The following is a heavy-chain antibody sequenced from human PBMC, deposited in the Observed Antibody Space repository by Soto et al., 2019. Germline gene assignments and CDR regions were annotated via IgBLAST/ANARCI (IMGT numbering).Heavy chain of an antibody. Sequence: QVQMVQSGAEVKKPGSSVKISCKAFGGSFSDYAISWVLQAPGQGLEWMGGIIPIFGTQNYAQKFQDRVTFTAHESTNTAYMELSRLTSEDTAVYYCERDRAPRGWSYLDLWGQGTQVTVAS. CDR3: ERDRAPRGWSYLDL. J-gene: IGHJ4*02. D-gene: IGHD2-15*01. CDR1: GGSFSDYA. V-gene: IGHV1-69*01. CDR2: IIPIFGTQ.